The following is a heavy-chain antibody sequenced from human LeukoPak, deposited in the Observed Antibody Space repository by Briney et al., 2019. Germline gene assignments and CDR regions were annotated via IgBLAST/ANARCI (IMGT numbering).Heavy chain of an antibody. CDR2: ISSSSAYI. Sequence: PGGSLRLSCAASGFTFSSYEMNWVRQAPGKGLEWVASISSSSAYIDYADSVKGRFIISRDNAKNSVYLQMNSLRAEDTAVYYCAELGITMIGGVWGKGTTVTISS. D-gene: IGHD3-10*02. V-gene: IGHV3-21*01. J-gene: IGHJ6*04. CDR3: AELGITMIGGV. CDR1: GFTFSSYE.